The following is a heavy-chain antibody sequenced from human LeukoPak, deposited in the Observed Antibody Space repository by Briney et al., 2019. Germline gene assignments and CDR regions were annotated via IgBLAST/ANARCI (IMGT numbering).Heavy chain of an antibody. J-gene: IGHJ4*02. CDR1: GFTFSHYG. V-gene: IGHV3-30*18. CDR3: AKDQRGIYSGSYGGFGN. D-gene: IGHD1-26*01. Sequence: GRSLRLSCAPSGFTFSHYGMHWVRQAPGKGLEWVAVISYDGSNKNHADSVKGRFTISRDNSKNTLYLQMNSPRVEDTAVYYCAKDQRGIYSGSYGGFGNWGQGTLVTVSS. CDR2: ISYDGSNK.